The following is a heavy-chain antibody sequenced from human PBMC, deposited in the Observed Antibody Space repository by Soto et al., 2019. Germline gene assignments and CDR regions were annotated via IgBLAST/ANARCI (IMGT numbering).Heavy chain of an antibody. Sequence: PSETLSLTCTVSGGSVSSGSYHWSWIRQPAGKGLEWIGRIYASGSTNYNPSLKSRVTMSVDTSKNQFSLKLSSVTAADTAVYYCARDVAMVRGVIPHDYWGQGTPVTVSS. D-gene: IGHD3-10*01. J-gene: IGHJ4*02. CDR1: GGSVSSGSYH. V-gene: IGHV4-61*02. CDR3: ARDVAMVRGVIPHDY. CDR2: IYASGST.